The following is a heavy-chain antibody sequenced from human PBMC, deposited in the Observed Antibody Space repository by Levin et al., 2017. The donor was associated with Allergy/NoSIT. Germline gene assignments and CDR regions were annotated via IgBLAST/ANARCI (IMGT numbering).Heavy chain of an antibody. Sequence: SETLSLTCTVSGASISSNDWWNWVRQPPGKGLEWIGEIHHSGIAHYKPSLKGRVSISLDKSKNQFSLRLNSVTAADTAVYYCARNGGSANFYWGQGTLVTVSA. J-gene: IGHJ4*02. D-gene: IGHD3-10*01. CDR2: IHHSGIA. CDR3: ARNGGSANFY. V-gene: IGHV4-4*02. CDR1: GASISSNDW.